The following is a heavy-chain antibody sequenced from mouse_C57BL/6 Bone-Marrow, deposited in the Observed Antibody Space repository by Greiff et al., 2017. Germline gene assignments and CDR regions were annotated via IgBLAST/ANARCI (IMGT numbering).Heavy chain of an antibody. CDR2: IYPGDGDT. Sequence: VQLQQSGAELVKPGASVKISCKASGYAFSSYWMNWVKQRPGKGLEWIGQIYPGDGDTNYNGKFTGKATLTADKSSSTAYMQLSSLTSEDSAVYFCARWGYYYGSSYVGAMDYWGQGTSVTVSS. D-gene: IGHD1-1*01. CDR1: GYAFSSYW. J-gene: IGHJ4*01. V-gene: IGHV1-80*01. CDR3: ARWGYYYGSSYVGAMDY.